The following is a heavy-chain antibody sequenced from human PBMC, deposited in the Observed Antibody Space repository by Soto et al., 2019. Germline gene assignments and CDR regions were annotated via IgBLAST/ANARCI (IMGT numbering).Heavy chain of an antibody. D-gene: IGHD2-8*01. J-gene: IGHJ4*02. CDR2: ISTSGSTI. Sequence: GGSLRLSCAASGFTFSDYPMNWIRQAPGKGLEWVSYISTSGSTIYYADSVKGRFTISRDNAKNSLYLQMNSLRAEDTAVYYCASETYCTDGVCYPVFDYWGQGALVTVSS. CDR1: GFTFSDYP. CDR3: ASETYCTDGVCYPVFDY. V-gene: IGHV3-11*01.